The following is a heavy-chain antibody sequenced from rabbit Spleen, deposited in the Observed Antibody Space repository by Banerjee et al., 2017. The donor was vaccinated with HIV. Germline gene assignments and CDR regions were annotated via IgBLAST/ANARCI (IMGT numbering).Heavy chain of an antibody. V-gene: IGHV1S40*01. D-gene: IGHD1-1*01. Sequence: QSLEESGGDLVKPGASLTLTCTASGFSFSYYYYMCWVRQAPGKGLEWIGCIYTGSSGEAYYASWAKGRFTISKTSSTTVTLQMTSLTAADTATYVCARDLVAVIGWNFNLWGPGTLVTVS. CDR1: GFSFSYYYY. CDR3: ARDLVAVIGWNFNL. J-gene: IGHJ4*01. CDR2: IYTGSSGEA.